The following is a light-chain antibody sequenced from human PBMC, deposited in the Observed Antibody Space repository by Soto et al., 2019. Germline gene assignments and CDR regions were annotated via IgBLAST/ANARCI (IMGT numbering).Light chain of an antibody. CDR3: ETYNTAAGP. CDR2: AAS. J-gene: IGKJ4*01. V-gene: IGKV1-27*01. Sequence: DSQRTGEPNSGTASLDARVSISVGASQGISNYLAWYQQKPGKVPKLLIYAASTLQSGVPSRFICSGSGAGIRLSTGGLEFELIGSSFYETYNTAAGPIGGGTKVDIK. CDR1: QGISNY.